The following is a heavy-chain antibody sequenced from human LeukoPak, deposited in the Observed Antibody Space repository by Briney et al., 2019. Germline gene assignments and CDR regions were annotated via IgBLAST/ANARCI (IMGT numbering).Heavy chain of an antibody. CDR1: GGSISSSSYY. J-gene: IGHJ6*03. CDR3: ARGDYSSSSDNYYYYMDV. D-gene: IGHD6-6*01. V-gene: IGHV4-39*07. Sequence: SETLSLTCTVSGGSISSSSYYWGWIRQPPGKGLEWIGSIYYSGSTYYNPSLKSRVTISVDKSKNQFSLKLSSVTAADTAVYYCARGDYSSSSDNYYYYMDVWGKGTTVTVSS. CDR2: IYYSGST.